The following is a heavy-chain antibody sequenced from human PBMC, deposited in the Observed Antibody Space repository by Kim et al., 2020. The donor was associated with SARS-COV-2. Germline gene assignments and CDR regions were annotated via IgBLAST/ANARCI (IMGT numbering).Heavy chain of an antibody. D-gene: IGHD2-15*01. Sequence: KPDGSEKDYGESVRGRFTIYRDNTKNSLSLQMDSLRAEDTAVYYCAREYSWGQGTLVTVSS. J-gene: IGHJ5*02. V-gene: IGHV3-7*03. CDR3: AREYS. CDR2: KPDGSEK.